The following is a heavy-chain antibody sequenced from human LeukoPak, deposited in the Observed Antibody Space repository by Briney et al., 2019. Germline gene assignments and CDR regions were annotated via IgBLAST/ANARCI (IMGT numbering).Heavy chain of an antibody. CDR3: ARGFLEWSFDY. V-gene: IGHV3-20*04. CDR2: INWTGGTT. D-gene: IGHD3-3*01. CDR1: GFTFDDYD. J-gene: IGHJ4*02. Sequence: PGGSLRLSXAASGFTFDDYDMTWVRQAPGKGLEWVSGINWTGGTTGYADSVKGRFTISRDNAKNSLYLQMNSLRAEDTALYYCARGFLEWSFDYWGQGTLVTVSS.